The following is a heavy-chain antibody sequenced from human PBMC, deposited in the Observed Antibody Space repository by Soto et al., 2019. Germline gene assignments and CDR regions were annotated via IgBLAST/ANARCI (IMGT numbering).Heavy chain of an antibody. J-gene: IGHJ6*02. CDR1: GGTFSSYA. CDR2: IIPIFGTA. Sequence: SVRVSGKASGGTFSSYAIRWVRQAPGQGLEWMGGIIPIFGTANYAQKFQGRGTITADESTSTAYMELSSRRSEDTAVYYCASSLVATILDYYYYGMDVWGQGTTVTVSS. D-gene: IGHD5-12*01. V-gene: IGHV1-69*13. CDR3: ASSLVATILDYYYYGMDV.